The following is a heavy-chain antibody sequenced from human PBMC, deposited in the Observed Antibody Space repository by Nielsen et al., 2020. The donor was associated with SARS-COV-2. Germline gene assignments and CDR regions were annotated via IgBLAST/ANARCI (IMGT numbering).Heavy chain of an antibody. V-gene: IGHV7-4-1*02. J-gene: IGHJ4*02. CDR3: ARVTRGGKTDY. Sequence: WVRQAPGQGLEWMGWINTNTGNPTYAQGFTGRFVFSLDTSVSTAYLQISSLKAEDTAVYYCARVTRGGKTDYWGQGTLVTVSS. D-gene: IGHD3-16*01. CDR2: INTNTGNP.